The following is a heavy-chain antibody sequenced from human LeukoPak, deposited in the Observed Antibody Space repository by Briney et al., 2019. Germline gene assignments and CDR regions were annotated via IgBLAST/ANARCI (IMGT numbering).Heavy chain of an antibody. J-gene: IGHJ3*02. CDR2: INHTGST. V-gene: IGHV4-34*01. CDR3: AREEVPHGFDI. Sequence: PSETLSLTCAVYGGSFSGYWSWIRQPPGKGLEWIGEINHTGSTNYNPSLKSRVTISVDTSKNQFSLKLSSVTAADTAVYYCAREEVPHGFDIWGQGTMVTVSS. CDR1: GGSFSGY.